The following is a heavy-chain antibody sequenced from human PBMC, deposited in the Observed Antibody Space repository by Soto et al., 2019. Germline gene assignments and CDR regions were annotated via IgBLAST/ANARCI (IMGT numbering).Heavy chain of an antibody. Sequence: VRPLRLSYRASEFNYISLGSRWVHRAPVKGLEWVAVISYDGSNKYYADSVKGRFTISRDNSKNTLYLQMNSLRAEDTDLYYCAKGPPGVGYAFDIWGQGTIVTVSS. J-gene: IGHJ3*02. CDR3: AKGPPGVGYAFDI. D-gene: IGHD3-10*01. CDR2: ISYDGSNK. CDR1: EFNYISLG. V-gene: IGHV3-30*18.